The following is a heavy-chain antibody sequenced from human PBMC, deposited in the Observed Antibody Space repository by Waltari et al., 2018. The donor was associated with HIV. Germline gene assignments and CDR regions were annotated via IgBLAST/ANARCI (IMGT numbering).Heavy chain of an antibody. Sequence: QVQLQESGPGLVKPSETLSLTCTVSGGSISSYYWSWIRQPPGKGLEWIGYIYYSGSTNYNPSLKSRVTISVDTSKNQFSLKLSSVTAADTAVYYCARQRGRLGTTMYYFDYWGQGTLVTVSS. V-gene: IGHV4-59*08. J-gene: IGHJ4*02. CDR3: ARQRGRLGTTMYYFDY. CDR2: IYYSGST. D-gene: IGHD1-1*01. CDR1: GGSISSYY.